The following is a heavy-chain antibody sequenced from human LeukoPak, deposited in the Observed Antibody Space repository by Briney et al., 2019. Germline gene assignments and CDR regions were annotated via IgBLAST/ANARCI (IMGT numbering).Heavy chain of an antibody. J-gene: IGHJ4*02. Sequence: PGGSLRLSCAASGFTVSSNYMSWVRQAPGKGLEWVSVIYSGGSTYYADSVKGRFTISRDNSKNTLYLQMNSLRDEDTAVYYCAREAGGDYYDSSGYSDFDYWGQGTLVTVSS. CDR1: GFTVSSNY. D-gene: IGHD3-22*01. CDR3: AREAGGDYYDSSGYSDFDY. CDR2: IYSGGST. V-gene: IGHV3-66*01.